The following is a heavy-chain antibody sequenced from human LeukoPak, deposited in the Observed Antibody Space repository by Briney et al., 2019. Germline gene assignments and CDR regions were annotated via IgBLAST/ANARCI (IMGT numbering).Heavy chain of an antibody. CDR2: ISSSGSTI. J-gene: IGHJ4*02. D-gene: IGHD3-10*01. V-gene: IGHV3-48*03. CDR3: ASSQVRGVTD. Sequence: PGGSLRLSCAASGFTFSSYEMNWVRQAPGKGLEWASYISSSGSTIYYADSVKGRFTISRDNAKNSLYLQMNSLRAEDTAVYYCASSQVRGVTDWGQGTLVTVSS. CDR1: GFTFSSYE.